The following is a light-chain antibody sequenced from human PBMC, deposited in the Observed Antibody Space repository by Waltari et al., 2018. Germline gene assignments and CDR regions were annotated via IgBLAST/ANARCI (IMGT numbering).Light chain of an antibody. CDR3: LQHNSYPQT. Sequence: DIHMTQSPSSLSASVGDSVNITCRASQDIRNDLGWFQQKPGKAPKRLIYAGLRLQSGVPSRFSGRWFGTDFTLTSADRQPNDFATYYCLQHNSYPQTFGQGTKVDFK. J-gene: IGKJ1*01. V-gene: IGKV1-17*02. CDR1: QDIRND. CDR2: AGL.